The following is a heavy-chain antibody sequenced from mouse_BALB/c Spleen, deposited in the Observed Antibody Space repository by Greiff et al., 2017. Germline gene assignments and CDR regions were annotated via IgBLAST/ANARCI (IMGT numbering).Heavy chain of an antibody. CDR3: TRGGYDYDAWYFDV. CDR1: GYSFTSYW. V-gene: IGHV1-5*01. Sequence: VQLQQSGTVLARPGASVKMSCKASGYSFTSYWMHWVKQRPGQGLEWIGAIYPGNSDTSYNQKFKGKAKLTAVTSASTAYMELSSLTNEDSAVYYCTRGGYDYDAWYFDVWGAGTTVTVSS. D-gene: IGHD2-4*01. J-gene: IGHJ1*01. CDR2: IYPGNSDT.